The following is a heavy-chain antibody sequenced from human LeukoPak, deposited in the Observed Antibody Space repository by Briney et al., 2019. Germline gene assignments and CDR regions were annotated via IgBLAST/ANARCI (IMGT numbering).Heavy chain of an antibody. V-gene: IGHV4-4*07. CDR3: GREKGGSVIFVFDI. Sequence: PSETLSLTCTVSGGSISSYYWSWIRQPAGKGLEWIGRIYTSGSTNYNPSLKSRVTMSVDTSKNQFSLKLSSVTAADTAVYYCGREKGGSVIFVFDIWGQGKMVTVSS. CDR2: IYTSGST. D-gene: IGHD3-3*01. J-gene: IGHJ3*02. CDR1: GGSISSYY.